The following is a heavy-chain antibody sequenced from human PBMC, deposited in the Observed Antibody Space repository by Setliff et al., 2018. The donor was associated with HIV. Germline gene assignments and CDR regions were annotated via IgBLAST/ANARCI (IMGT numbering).Heavy chain of an antibody. CDR1: GASISSNSYY. CDR3: ARMLWRWGNYFDY. V-gene: IGHV4-39*07. J-gene: IGHJ4*02. CDR2: IYYNGNT. Sequence: PSETLSLTCSVSGASISSNSYYWGWIRQPPGKGLEWVGSIYYNGNTFYNQSLQSRVTISLDTSKNQFSLKLSSVTATDTAVYYCARMLWRWGNYFDYWGQGTLVTVSS. D-gene: IGHD3-16*01.